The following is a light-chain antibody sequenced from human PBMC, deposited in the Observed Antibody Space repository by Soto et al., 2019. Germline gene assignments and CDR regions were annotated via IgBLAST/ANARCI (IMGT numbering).Light chain of an antibody. CDR2: IESNGSY. CDR3: ETWDSNTRV. CDR1: SGHSTYI. Sequence: QTVVTQSSSASSSLGSSVELTCTLSSGHSTYIIAWHQQQPGKAPRYLMKIESNGSYNKGTGVPDRFSGSTSGADRYLTISNLQSEDEADYYCETWDSNTRVYGGGTKVTVL. J-gene: IGLJ3*02. V-gene: IGLV4-60*03.